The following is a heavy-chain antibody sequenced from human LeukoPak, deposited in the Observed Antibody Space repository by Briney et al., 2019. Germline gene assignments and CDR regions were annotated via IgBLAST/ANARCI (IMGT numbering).Heavy chain of an antibody. V-gene: IGHV3-33*01. CDR2: IWYDGSDE. Sequence: PGGSLRLSCAASGFTFSSHGMPWVRQAPGKGLEWVSIIWYDGSDEYYADSVKGRFTISGDNSKNTLYLQMNSLRAEDTAVYYCARDGGYHSSGPFDYWGQGTLVTVSS. J-gene: IGHJ4*02. CDR3: ARDGGYHSSGPFDY. D-gene: IGHD3-22*01. CDR1: GFTFSSHG.